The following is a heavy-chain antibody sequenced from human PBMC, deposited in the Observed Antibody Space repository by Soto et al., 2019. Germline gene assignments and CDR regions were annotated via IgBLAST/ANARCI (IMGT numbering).Heavy chain of an antibody. J-gene: IGHJ4*02. D-gene: IGHD6-6*01. CDR2: IKQDGSEK. CDR3: ARDGAARGFFLDY. Sequence: PGVPLRLSWAASGCTFIGYWRSWVRQAPGKGLDWVANIKQDGSEKYHGDSVKGRFTISRDNAKNSLFLQMNSLRVEDTAVYYCARDGAARGFFLDYWGQGMLVTVSS. V-gene: IGHV3-7*01. CDR1: GCTFIGYW.